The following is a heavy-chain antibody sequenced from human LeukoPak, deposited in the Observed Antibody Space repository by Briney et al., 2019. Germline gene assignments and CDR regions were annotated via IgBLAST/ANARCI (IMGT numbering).Heavy chain of an antibody. CDR1: GYTFTGYY. CDR2: INPNSGGT. J-gene: IGHJ4*02. D-gene: IGHD4-23*01. CDR3: ASYNDGGYSDFDY. Sequence: ASVKVSCKASGYTFTGYYMHWVRQAPGQGLEWMGWINPNSGGTNYAQKFQGRVTMTRDTSITTAYMEVSRLRSDDTAVYYCASYNDGGYSDFDYWGQGTLVTVSS. V-gene: IGHV1-2*02.